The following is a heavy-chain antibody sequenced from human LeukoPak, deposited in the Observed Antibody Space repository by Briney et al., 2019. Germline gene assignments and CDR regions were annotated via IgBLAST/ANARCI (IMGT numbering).Heavy chain of an antibody. CDR3: ARGQNYGSGIYFLDY. CDR2: IYYSGST. CDR1: GGSISSYY. V-gene: IGHV4-59*01. Sequence: SETLSLTCTVSGGSISSYYWSWIRQPPGKGLEWIGHIYYSGSTNYNPSLKSRVTISVDTSKNQFSLKLNSVTAADTAVYYCARGQNYGSGIYFLDYWGQGTLVTVSS. J-gene: IGHJ4*02. D-gene: IGHD3-10*01.